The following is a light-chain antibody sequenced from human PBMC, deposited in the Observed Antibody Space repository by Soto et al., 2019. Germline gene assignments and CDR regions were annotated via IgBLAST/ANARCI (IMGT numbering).Light chain of an antibody. V-gene: IGKV3-20*01. Sequence: IVMTQSPPTLSVSPGETATLSCRASQSVSSSYLAWYPQKPGQAPRLLIYGASSRATGIPDTFSGSGSGTDFTLTISRLEPEDFAVYYCQQYGSSAWTFGQGTKVDIK. CDR3: QQYGSSAWT. J-gene: IGKJ1*01. CDR1: QSVSSSY. CDR2: GAS.